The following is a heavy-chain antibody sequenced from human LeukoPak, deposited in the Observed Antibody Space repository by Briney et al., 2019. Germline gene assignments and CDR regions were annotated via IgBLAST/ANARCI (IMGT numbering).Heavy chain of an antibody. J-gene: IGHJ4*02. CDR2: IIPIFGTA. Sequence: SVKVSCKASGGTFSSYAISWVRQAPGQGLEWMGRIIPIFGTANYAQKFQGRGTITTDESTSTAYMARSSLRSEDTAVYYCASPTRFLEWLLYYWGQGTLVTVSS. CDR1: GGTFSSYA. V-gene: IGHV1-69*05. D-gene: IGHD3-3*01. CDR3: ASPTRFLEWLLYY.